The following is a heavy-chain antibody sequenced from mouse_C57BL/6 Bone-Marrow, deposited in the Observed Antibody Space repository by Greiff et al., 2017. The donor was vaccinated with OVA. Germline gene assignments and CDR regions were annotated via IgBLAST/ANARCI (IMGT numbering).Heavy chain of an antibody. J-gene: IGHJ2*01. V-gene: IGHV1-64*01. CDR1: GYTFTSYW. CDR2: IHPNSGST. D-gene: IGHD1-1*01. Sequence: VQLQQPGAELVKPGASVKLSCKASGYTFTSYWMHWVKQRPGQGLEWIGMIHPNSGSTNYNEKFKSKATLTVDKSSSTAYMQLSSLTSEGSAVYYCAREGLYYYGSSSFDYWGQGTTLTVSS. CDR3: AREGLYYYGSSSFDY.